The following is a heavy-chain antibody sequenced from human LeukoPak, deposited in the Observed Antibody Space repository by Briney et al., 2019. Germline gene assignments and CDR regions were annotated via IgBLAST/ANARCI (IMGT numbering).Heavy chain of an antibody. Sequence: PGGSLRLSCTTSGYNFITYALHWVRQAPGKGLEWVAGLSFDGTIQYYADSVRGRFTISRDNSKNTLYLQMNSVTTEDTAVFFCARARERTTAVIGTDYLDYWGQGTLVTVSS. D-gene: IGHD6-19*01. CDR3: ARARERTTAVIGTDYLDY. CDR1: GYNFITYA. V-gene: IGHV3-30*04. J-gene: IGHJ4*02. CDR2: LSFDGTIQ.